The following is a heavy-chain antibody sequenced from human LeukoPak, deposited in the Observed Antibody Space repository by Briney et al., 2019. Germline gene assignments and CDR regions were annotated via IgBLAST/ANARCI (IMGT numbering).Heavy chain of an antibody. D-gene: IGHD3-22*01. CDR2: INWNGGST. CDR3: ARDLDYYDSSGYSYFDY. Sequence: PGGSLRLSCAASGFTFDDYGMRWVRHAPGKGLEWVSGINWNGGSTVYADSVKGRFTISRDNAKNSLYLQMNSLRAEDTALYYCARDLDYYDSSGYSYFDYWGQGTLVTVSS. V-gene: IGHV3-20*04. J-gene: IGHJ4*02. CDR1: GFTFDDYG.